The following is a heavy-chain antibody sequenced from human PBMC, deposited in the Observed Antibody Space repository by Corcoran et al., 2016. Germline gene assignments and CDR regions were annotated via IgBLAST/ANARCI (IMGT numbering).Heavy chain of an antibody. J-gene: IGHJ4*02. V-gene: IGHV4-34*01. CDR1: GGSFSGYY. D-gene: IGHD3-16*01. Sequence: QVQLQQWGAGLLKPSETLSLTCAVSGGSFSGYYWTWIRQPPGEGLEWSGVINPSGSTNYNPSLKSRVTISVDISKNQVSLKLSSVTAADTAVYYCVRWGATPPIDDWGQGTLVTVSS. CDR3: VRWGATPPIDD. CDR2: INPSGST.